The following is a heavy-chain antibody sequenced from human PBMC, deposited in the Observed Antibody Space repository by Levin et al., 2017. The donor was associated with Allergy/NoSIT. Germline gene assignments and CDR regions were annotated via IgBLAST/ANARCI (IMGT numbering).Heavy chain of an antibody. CDR2: INHSGST. V-gene: IGHV4-34*01. D-gene: IGHD1-26*01. CDR1: GGSFSGYY. Sequence: SETLSLTCAVYGGSFSGYYWSWIRQPPGKGLEWIGEINHSGSTNYNPSLKSRVTISVDTSKNQFSLKLSSVTAADTAVYYCARAWEAYYYYYGMDVWGQGTTVTVSS. J-gene: IGHJ6*02. CDR3: ARAWEAYYYYYGMDV.